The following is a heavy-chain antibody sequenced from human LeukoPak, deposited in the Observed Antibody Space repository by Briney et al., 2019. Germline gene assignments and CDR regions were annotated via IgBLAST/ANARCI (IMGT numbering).Heavy chain of an antibody. D-gene: IGHD3-9*01. Sequence: SETLSLTCIVSGGSVSSDTYYWSWIRQPPGKGLEWIGYIYYSGSTNYNPSLKSRVTISVDTSKNQFSLRLSSVTAADTAVYYCARYFDWPWVFDIWGQGTKVTVSS. CDR1: GGSVSSDTYY. CDR2: IYYSGST. J-gene: IGHJ3*02. V-gene: IGHV4-61*01. CDR3: ARYFDWPWVFDI.